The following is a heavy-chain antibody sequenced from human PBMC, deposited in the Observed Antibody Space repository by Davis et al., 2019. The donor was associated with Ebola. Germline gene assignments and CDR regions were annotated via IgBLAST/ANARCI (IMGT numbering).Heavy chain of an antibody. J-gene: IGHJ6*02. CDR2: IYHSGST. V-gene: IGHV4-4*02. D-gene: IGHD3-10*01. CDR1: GGSISSSNW. Sequence: MPSETLSLTCAVSGGSISSSNWWSWVRQPPGKGLEWIGEIYHSGSTNYNPSLKSRVTISVDKSKNQFSLKLSSVTAADTAVYYCAREKYYYGSGSYGVDYYYYYGMDVWGQGTTVTVSS. CDR3: AREKYYYGSGSYGVDYYYYYGMDV.